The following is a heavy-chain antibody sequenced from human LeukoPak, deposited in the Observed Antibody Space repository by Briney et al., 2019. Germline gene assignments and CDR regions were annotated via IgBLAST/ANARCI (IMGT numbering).Heavy chain of an antibody. CDR3: ARDLSRYNYDF. Sequence: GGSLRLSCAASGFTLSDYYMSWIRQAPGKGLEWVSYISSSGSTIYYADSVKGRFTISRDNAKNSLYLQMNSLRAEDTAVYYCARDLSRYNYDFWGQGTLVTVSS. V-gene: IGHV3-11*04. CDR2: ISSSGSTI. CDR1: GFTLSDYY. J-gene: IGHJ4*02. D-gene: IGHD5-24*01.